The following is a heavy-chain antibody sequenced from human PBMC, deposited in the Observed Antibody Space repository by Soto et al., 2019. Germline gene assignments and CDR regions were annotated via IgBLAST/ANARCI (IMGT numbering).Heavy chain of an antibody. CDR2: ISYSGST. CDR3: AREGYCRGGSCYSNNWFDP. J-gene: IGHJ5*02. CDR1: GGSISSYY. Sequence: PSETLSLTCTVSGGSISSYYWSWIRQPPGKGLEWIGYISYSGSTNYNPSLKSRVTISLDTSKNQFSLKLSSVTAADTAVYYCAREGYCRGGSCYSNNWFDPWGQGTLVTVSS. V-gene: IGHV4-59*01. D-gene: IGHD2-15*01.